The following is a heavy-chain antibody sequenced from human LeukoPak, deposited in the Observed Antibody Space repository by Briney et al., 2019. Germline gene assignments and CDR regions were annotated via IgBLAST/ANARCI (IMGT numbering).Heavy chain of an antibody. J-gene: IGHJ4*02. CDR3: TTEMSGGSGRLVDY. Sequence: GGSLRLSCAASGFTFSNAWMSWVRQAPGKGLEWVGRIKSKTDGGTTDYAAPVKGRFTISRDDSKNTLYLQMNSLKTEDTAVYYCTTEMSGGSGRLVDYWGQGTLVTVSS. V-gene: IGHV3-15*01. CDR1: GFTFSNAW. D-gene: IGHD3-10*01. CDR2: IKSKTDGGTT.